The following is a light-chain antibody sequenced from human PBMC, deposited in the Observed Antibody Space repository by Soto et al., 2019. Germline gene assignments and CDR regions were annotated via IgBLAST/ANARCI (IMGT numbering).Light chain of an antibody. CDR2: AAF. CDR1: QSVSSSY. Sequence: EIVLTQSPGTLSLSPGERATLSCRASQSVSSSYLAWYQQKPGQAPRLLIYAAFSRAAGIPDRFSGSGSGTDFTLTISRLEPEDFAVYYCQQYGNSPRVSFGQGTRLEMK. CDR3: QQYGNSPRVS. V-gene: IGKV3-20*01. J-gene: IGKJ5*01.